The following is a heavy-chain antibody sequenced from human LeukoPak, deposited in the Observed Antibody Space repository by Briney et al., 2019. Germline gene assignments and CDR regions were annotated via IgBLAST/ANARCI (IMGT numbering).Heavy chain of an antibody. CDR3: AKGYTFHGVAHDSGYFDY. D-gene: IGHD3-3*01. CDR2: ITWDGGNI. V-gene: IGHV3-9*03. Sequence: GRSLRLSCVTSGFTFGDYTMHWVRQVPGKGLEWLSGITWDGGNIAYADSVKGRFTISRDNAKSSLYLRMNSLRNEDMAFYFCAKGYTFHGVAHDSGYFDYWGQGTLVTVSS. J-gene: IGHJ4*02. CDR1: GFTFGDYT.